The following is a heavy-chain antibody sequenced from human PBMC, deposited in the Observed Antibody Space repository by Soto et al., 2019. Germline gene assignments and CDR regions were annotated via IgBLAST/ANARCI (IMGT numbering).Heavy chain of an antibody. J-gene: IGHJ5*02. CDR3: ASTLTATGWFDP. CDR1: GFTFSNNW. V-gene: IGHV3-7*03. Sequence: GGSLRLSCAASGFTFSNNWMTWIRQAPGKGLEWVANIKEDGSEKYYVDSVKGRFTISRDNAKNTLYLQMNSLRGEDTSFYFCASTLTATGWFDPWGQGTLVTVSS. CDR2: IKEDGSEK.